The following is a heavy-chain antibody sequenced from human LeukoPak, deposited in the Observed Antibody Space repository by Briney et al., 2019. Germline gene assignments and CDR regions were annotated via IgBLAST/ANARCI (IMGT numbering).Heavy chain of an antibody. J-gene: IGHJ4*02. CDR1: GFTFSSYW. CDR3: ASSLVGATRQRPMR. Sequence: GGSLRLSCAASGFTFSSYWMSWVRQAPGKGLEWVANIKQDGSEKYYVDSVKGRFTISRDNAKNSLYLQMNSLRAEDTAVYYCASSLVGATRQRPMRWGQGTLVTVSS. CDR2: IKQDGSEK. D-gene: IGHD1-26*01. V-gene: IGHV3-7*01.